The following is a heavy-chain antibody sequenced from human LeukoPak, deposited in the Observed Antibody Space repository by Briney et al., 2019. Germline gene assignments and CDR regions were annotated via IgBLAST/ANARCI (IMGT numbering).Heavy chain of an antibody. J-gene: IGHJ4*02. Sequence: GRSLRLSCAASGFTFSSYGMHWVRQAPGKGLEWVAVISYDGSNKYYADSVKGRFTISRDNSKNTLYLQMNSLRAEDTAVYYCASARYSSSWDQGGDDYWGQGTLVTVSS. D-gene: IGHD6-13*01. CDR3: ASARYSSSWDQGGDDY. V-gene: IGHV3-30*03. CDR2: ISYDGSNK. CDR1: GFTFSSYG.